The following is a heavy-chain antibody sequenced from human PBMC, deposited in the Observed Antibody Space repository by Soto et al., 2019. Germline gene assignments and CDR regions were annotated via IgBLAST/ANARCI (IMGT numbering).Heavy chain of an antibody. CDR1: GFTFDDYA. CDR2: ISWNSGSI. D-gene: IGHD2-21*02. V-gene: IGHV3-9*01. CDR3: ARDHFGGGDSEGFDP. Sequence: GGSLRLSCAASGFTFDDYAMHWVRQAPGKGLEWVSGISWNSGSIGYADSVKGRFTISRDNAKNTMYLQMNSLRAEDTAVYYCARDHFGGGDSEGFDPWGQGTLVNVS. J-gene: IGHJ5*02.